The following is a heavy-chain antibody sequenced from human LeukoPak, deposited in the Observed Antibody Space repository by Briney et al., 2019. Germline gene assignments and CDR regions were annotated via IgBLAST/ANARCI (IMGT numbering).Heavy chain of an antibody. CDR3: ARVRGSSSSPWFDP. J-gene: IGHJ5*02. D-gene: IGHD6-6*01. V-gene: IGHV4-39*01. CDR2: IYYSGST. Sequence: SETLSLTCTVSGGSISSSSYYWGWIRQPPGQGLEWIGSIYYSGSTYYNPSLKSRVTISVDTSKNQFSLKLSSVTAADTAVYYCARVRGSSSSPWFDPWGQGTLVTVSS. CDR1: GGSISSSSYY.